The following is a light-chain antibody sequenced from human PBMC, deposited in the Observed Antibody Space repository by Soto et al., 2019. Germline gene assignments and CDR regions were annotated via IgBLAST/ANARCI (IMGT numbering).Light chain of an antibody. CDR1: SSDVGGHNY. CDR3: SSYADSSTVV. Sequence: QSALTQVASVSASPGQSITISCTGTSSDVGGHNYVSWYQQHPGKAPKLMIYNVDYRPSGVSNRFSGSKSGNTAALTISGGQADDEAYYYCSSYADSSTVVFGGGTKLTVL. V-gene: IGLV2-14*03. J-gene: IGLJ2*01. CDR2: NVD.